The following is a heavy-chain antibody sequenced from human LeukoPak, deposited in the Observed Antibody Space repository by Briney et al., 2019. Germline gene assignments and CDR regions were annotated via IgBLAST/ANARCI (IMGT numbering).Heavy chain of an antibody. CDR1: GGSFSGYY. D-gene: IGHD6-19*01. CDR3: ARGRRQCPGPY. CDR2: INHSGST. Sequence: SETLSLTCAVYGGSFSGYYWSWIRQPPGKGLEWIGEINHSGSTNYNPSLKSRVTISVDTSKNQFSLKLSSVTAADTAVYYCARGRRQCPGPYWGQGTLVTVSS. J-gene: IGHJ4*02. V-gene: IGHV4-34*01.